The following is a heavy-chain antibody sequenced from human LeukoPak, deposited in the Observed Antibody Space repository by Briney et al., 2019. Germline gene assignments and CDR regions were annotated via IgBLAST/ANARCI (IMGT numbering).Heavy chain of an antibody. CDR3: ARWHTMIIVVNYFDY. J-gene: IGHJ4*02. CDR1: GFTFDDSA. V-gene: IGHV3-20*04. Sequence: GGSLRLSCAASGFTFDDSAMSWVRHAPGKGREWVSGINWNGGSTGYADSVKGRFTISRDNAKNSLYLQMNSLIAEDTALYYCARWHTMIIVVNYFDYWGQGTLVTVSS. CDR2: INWNGGST. D-gene: IGHD3-22*01.